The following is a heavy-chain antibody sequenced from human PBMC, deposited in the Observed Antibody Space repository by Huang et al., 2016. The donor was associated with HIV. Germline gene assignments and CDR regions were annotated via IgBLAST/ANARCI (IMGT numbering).Heavy chain of an antibody. CDR1: GGSIRSDNYY. Sequence: QLQLQESGPGLVKPSETLSLTCTVSGGSIRSDNYYWGWIRQPPGKGLEWIGRSYYSGSTDYNPSLKRRVTITVDRSKNHFSLRMRSVTAADTAVYYCARLPGSITMIRGVITDPYWGQGTLVTVSS. D-gene: IGHD3-10*01. V-gene: IGHV4-39*02. CDR2: SYYSGST. CDR3: ARLPGSITMIRGVITDPY. J-gene: IGHJ4*02.